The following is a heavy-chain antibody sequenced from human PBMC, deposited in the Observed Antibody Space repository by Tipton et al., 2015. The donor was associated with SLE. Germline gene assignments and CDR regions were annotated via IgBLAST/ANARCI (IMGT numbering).Heavy chain of an antibody. CDR2: IYYSGST. CDR3: ARDPGYCSGGSCSDAFVI. D-gene: IGHD2-15*01. CDR1: DGSISSYY. J-gene: IGHJ3*02. V-gene: IGHV4-59*01. Sequence: TLSLTCTVSDGSISSYYWSWIRQPPGKGLEWIGYIYYSGSTNYNLSLKSRVTISVDTSKNQFSLKLSSVTAADTAVYYCARDPGYCSGGSCSDAFVIWGQGKMVAVSS.